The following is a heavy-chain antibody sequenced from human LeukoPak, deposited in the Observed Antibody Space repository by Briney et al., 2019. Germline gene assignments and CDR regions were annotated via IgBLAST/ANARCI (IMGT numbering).Heavy chain of an antibody. Sequence: SETLSLTCTVSGGSISSGSYYWSWIRQPAGKGLEWIGRIYTSGSTNYNPSLKSRVTISVDTSKNQFSLTLSSVTAADTAVYYCARSIAARPVMTFDIWGQGTMVTVSS. CDR1: GGSISSGSYY. CDR2: IYTSGST. J-gene: IGHJ3*02. CDR3: ARSIAARPVMTFDI. V-gene: IGHV4-61*02. D-gene: IGHD6-13*01.